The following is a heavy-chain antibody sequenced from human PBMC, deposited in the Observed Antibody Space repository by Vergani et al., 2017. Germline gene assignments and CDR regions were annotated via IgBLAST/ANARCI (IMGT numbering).Heavy chain of an antibody. J-gene: IGHJ4*02. V-gene: IGHV2-5*01. CDR2: IASNEDK. CDR1: GFSFTSSGG. D-gene: IGHD3-22*01. CDR3: VHRAGLDGSVGTSGYFFRDY. Sequence: QITLKESGPTVVKPKQTLTVTCTFSGFSFTSSGGVAWVRQSPGKALEWLALIASNEDKQFLPTLRSRLTNTRDTSKNQVVLTLSDMDPADTATYFCVHRAGLDGSVGTSGYFFRDYWGPGILVTVSS.